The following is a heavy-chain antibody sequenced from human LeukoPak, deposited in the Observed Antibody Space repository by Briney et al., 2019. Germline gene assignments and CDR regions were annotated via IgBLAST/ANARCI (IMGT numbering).Heavy chain of an antibody. J-gene: IGHJ4*02. V-gene: IGHV1-24*01. Sequence: ASVKVSCKVSGYTLTELSMHWVRQAPGKGLEWMGGFDPEDGETIYAQKFQGRVTMTEDTSTDTAYMELSRLRSEDTAVYYCATDKGYYGSGSYYFDYWGQGTLVTVSS. CDR1: GYTLTELS. CDR2: FDPEDGET. CDR3: ATDKGYYGSGSYYFDY. D-gene: IGHD3-10*01.